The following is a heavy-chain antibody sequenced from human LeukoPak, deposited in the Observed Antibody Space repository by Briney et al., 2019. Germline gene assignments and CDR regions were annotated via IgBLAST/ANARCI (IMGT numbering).Heavy chain of an antibody. CDR1: GYTFTGYY. CDR3: ARGEGYGSSTSCRGWFDP. V-gene: IGHV1-2*02. J-gene: IGHJ5*02. D-gene: IGHD2-2*01. Sequence: ASVKVSCKASGYTFTGYYMHWVRQAPGQGLEWMGWINPNSGGTNYAQKFQGRVTMTRDTSISTAYMELSRLRSDDTAVYNCARGEGYGSSTSCRGWFDPWGQGTLVTVSS. CDR2: INPNSGGT.